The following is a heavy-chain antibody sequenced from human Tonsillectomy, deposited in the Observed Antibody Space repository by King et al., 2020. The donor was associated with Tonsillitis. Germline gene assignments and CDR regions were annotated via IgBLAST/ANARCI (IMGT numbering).Heavy chain of an antibody. D-gene: IGHD6-6*01. CDR3: ARRASIAARPDQVNWFDP. Sequence: VQLQQWGAGLLKPSETLSRTCAVYGGSFSGYYWSWIRQPPGKGPEWIGEINHSGSTNYNPSLKSRVTISVDTSKNQFSLRLSSVTAADTAVYYCARRASIAARPDQVNWFDPWGQGTLVTVSS. J-gene: IGHJ5*02. V-gene: IGHV4-34*01. CDR1: GGSFSGYY. CDR2: INHSGST.